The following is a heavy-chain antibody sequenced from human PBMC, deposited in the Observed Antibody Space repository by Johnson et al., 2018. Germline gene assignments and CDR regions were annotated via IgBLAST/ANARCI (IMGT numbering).Heavy chain of an antibody. CDR3: TRTHILAAFDI. V-gene: IGHV3-73*01. CDR1: GFTFSDSA. CDR2: IRSKTNNFAT. J-gene: IGHJ3*02. Sequence: QLVQSGGDLVQPGXSLKLSCAASGFTFSDSAMHWVRQASGKGLEWVGRIRSKTNNFATAYAASVKGRFTVSRDDSQNTAYLQMNSLKTDDPAVYYCTRTHILAAFDIWGQGTVVTVSS.